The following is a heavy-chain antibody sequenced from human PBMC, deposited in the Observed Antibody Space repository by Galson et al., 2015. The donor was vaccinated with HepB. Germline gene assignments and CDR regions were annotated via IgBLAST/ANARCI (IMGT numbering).Heavy chain of an antibody. D-gene: IGHD3-3*01. CDR3: ARQYYDFWSGYYLYYYYYMDV. CDR2: IYPGDSDT. CDR1: GYSFTSYW. Sequence: QSGAEVKKPGESLRISCKGSGYSFTSYWISWVRQMPGKGLEWMGIIYPGDSDTRYSPSFQGQVTISADKSISTAYLQWSSLKASDTAMYYCARQYYDFWSGYYLYYYYYMDVWGKGTTVTVSS. V-gene: IGHV5-51*01. J-gene: IGHJ6*03.